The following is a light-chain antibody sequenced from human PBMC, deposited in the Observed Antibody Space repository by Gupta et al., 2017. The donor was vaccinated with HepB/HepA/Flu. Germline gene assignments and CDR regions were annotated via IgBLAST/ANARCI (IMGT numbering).Light chain of an antibody. CDR2: EVS. Sequence: DIIMTQTPRSLSVTPGQPASISCKSSQSLLHSDGQTYLYWYFQKPGQPPQLLIHEVSNRLSGVPNRFTGAGSGTDFTLRISRVETEDAGVYYCMQAKQLWTFGQGTKVEIK. J-gene: IGKJ1*01. V-gene: IGKV2D-29*01. CDR1: QSLLHSDGQTY. CDR3: MQAKQLWT.